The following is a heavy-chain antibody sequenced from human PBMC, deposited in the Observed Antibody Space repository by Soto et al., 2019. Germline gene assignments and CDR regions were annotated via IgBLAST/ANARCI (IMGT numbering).Heavy chain of an antibody. CDR1: GLTFSGYS. CDR3: ATSTGSYYYYGMDV. Sequence: EVQLVESGGGLVQPGGSLRLSCAASGLTFSGYSMTWVRQAPGKGLEWVSHIGSSSSDRYYADSVKGRFTISRDNAQKSLYLQMNSLRDEDTAVYHCATSTGSYYYYGMDVWGQGTTVTVSS. V-gene: IGHV3-48*02. CDR2: IGSSSSDR. J-gene: IGHJ6*02. D-gene: IGHD4-4*01.